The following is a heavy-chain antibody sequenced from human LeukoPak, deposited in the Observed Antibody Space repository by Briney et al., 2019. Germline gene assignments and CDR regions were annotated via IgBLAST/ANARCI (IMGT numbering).Heavy chain of an antibody. CDR2: MNPNSGNT. D-gene: IGHD3-9*01. J-gene: IGHJ5*02. V-gene: IGHV1-8*01. CDR1: GYTFTSYD. Sequence: GASVKVSCKASGYTFTSYDINWVRQATGQGLEWMGWMNPNSGNTGYAQKFQGRVTMTRNTSISTAYMELSSLRSEDTAVYYCARGGNVLRYFDWPSSEFDPWGQGTLVTVSS. CDR3: ARGGNVLRYFDWPSSEFDP.